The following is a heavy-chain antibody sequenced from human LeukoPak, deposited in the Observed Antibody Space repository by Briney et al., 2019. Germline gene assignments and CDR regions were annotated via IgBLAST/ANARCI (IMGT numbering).Heavy chain of an antibody. V-gene: IGHV4-39*01. Sequence: PSETLSLTCSVSGASISSGSNYWGWIRQPPGKTLEWIESIYSSGSTYYNPSLKSRVIIIIDTPKNHFSLTLSSVTAADTAVYYCARHTAMIVVAHIGWDWFDPWGQGTLVTVSS. CDR3: ARHTAMIVVAHIGWDWFDP. CDR1: GASISSGSNY. J-gene: IGHJ5*02. CDR2: IYSSGST. D-gene: IGHD3-22*01.